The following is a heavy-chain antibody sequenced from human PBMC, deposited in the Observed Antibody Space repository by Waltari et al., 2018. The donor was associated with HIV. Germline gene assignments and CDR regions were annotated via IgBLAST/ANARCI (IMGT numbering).Heavy chain of an antibody. CDR2: INHNEIT. D-gene: IGHD3-22*01. CDR3: ARLAGRDSSGSYTHYYSAMDV. V-gene: IGHV4-34*01. CDR1: GGSFSGYY. J-gene: IGHJ6*02. Sequence: QVHLQQWGAGMLKPSETLSLTCAVYGGSFSGYYWNWIRQPPGKGLEWIGEINHNEITKSTPPLKGRVTKSVDTSKTRSSLKRGSWTAPEPAVYYGARLAGRDSSGSYTHYYSAMDVWGQGTTVTVSS.